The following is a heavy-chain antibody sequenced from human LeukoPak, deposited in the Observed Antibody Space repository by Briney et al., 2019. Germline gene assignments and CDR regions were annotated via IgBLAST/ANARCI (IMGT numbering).Heavy chain of an antibody. D-gene: IGHD3/OR15-3a*01. CDR1: GFTFDDYG. J-gene: IGHJ6*03. CDR3: ARKVRPWDWLPHETTGYYMDV. CDR2: INWNGGST. V-gene: IGHV3-20*04. Sequence: RTGGSLRLSCAASGFTFDDYGMSWVRQAPGKGLEWVSGINWNGGSTGYADSVKGRFTISRDNAKNSLYLQMNSLRAEDTALYYCARKVRPWDWLPHETTGYYMDVWGKGTTVTVSS.